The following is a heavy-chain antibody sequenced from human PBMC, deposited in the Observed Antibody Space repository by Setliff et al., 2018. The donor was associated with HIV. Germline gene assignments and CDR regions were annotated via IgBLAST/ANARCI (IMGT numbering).Heavy chain of an antibody. CDR2: IHPSVTT. Sequence: SETLSLTCTVSGGSISSGSYYWRWIRQPAGRGLEWIGHIHPSVTTNYNPSLKSRVAISMDTSKNQFSLTVTSVTAADTAVYYCARGGRLSANWFDPWGQGILVTVSS. J-gene: IGHJ5*02. D-gene: IGHD3-16*01. CDR1: GGSISSGSYY. CDR3: ARGGRLSANWFDP. V-gene: IGHV4-61*09.